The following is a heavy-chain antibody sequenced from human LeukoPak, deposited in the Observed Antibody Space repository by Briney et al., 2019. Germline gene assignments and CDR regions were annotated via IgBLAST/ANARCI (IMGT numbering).Heavy chain of an antibody. CDR1: GGSISSADYY. D-gene: IGHD3-3*01. CDR3: ARDGDFWSGYYLGGYMDV. CDR2: IYYSGST. V-gene: IGHV4-30-4*02. Sequence: SETLSLTCTVSGGSISSADYYWSWIRQPPGKGLEWIGYIYYSGSTYYNPSLKSRVSISVDTSKNQFSLKLSSVTAADTAVYYCARDGDFWSGYYLGGYMDVWGKGTTVTVSS. J-gene: IGHJ6*03.